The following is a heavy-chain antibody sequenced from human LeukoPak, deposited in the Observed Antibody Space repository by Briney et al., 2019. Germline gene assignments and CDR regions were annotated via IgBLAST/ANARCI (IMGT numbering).Heavy chain of an antibody. Sequence: GGSLRLSXAASGFTFSSYWMHWVRQAPGKGLVWVSRINSDGSSTSYADSVKGRFTISRDNAKNTLYLQMNSLRAEDTAVYYCARDRQWLVPPEWGQGTLVTVSS. V-gene: IGHV3-74*01. CDR2: INSDGSST. D-gene: IGHD6-19*01. CDR3: ARDRQWLVPPE. CDR1: GFTFSSYW. J-gene: IGHJ4*02.